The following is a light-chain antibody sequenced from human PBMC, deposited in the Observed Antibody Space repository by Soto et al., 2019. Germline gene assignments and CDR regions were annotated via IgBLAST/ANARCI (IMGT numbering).Light chain of an antibody. J-gene: IGKJ2*01. Sequence: DIQMTQSPSSLSASVGDRVTITCRASQTISTYLNWYQQKPGRAPKVLISAASSLQSEVPSRCSGSGSGTDFTLTISSLQPEDFATYYCQQSFNTPYTFGQGTKLEIK. V-gene: IGKV1-39*01. CDR3: QQSFNTPYT. CDR2: AAS. CDR1: QTISTY.